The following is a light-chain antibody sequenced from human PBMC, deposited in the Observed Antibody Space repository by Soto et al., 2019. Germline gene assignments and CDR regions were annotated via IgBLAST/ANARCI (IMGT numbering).Light chain of an antibody. J-gene: IGKJ5*01. CDR3: KQYGTSETI. Sequence: EFVLTQSPGTLSLSPGERATLSCRASQSLTNSFIAWYQQRPGQAPRLLIYDTSSRASGIPDGFSGSGSGTDFTLTMSKLETEDIAEFYWKQYGTSETIFGQGAPQAIK. V-gene: IGKV3-20*01. CDR1: QSLTNSF. CDR2: DTS.